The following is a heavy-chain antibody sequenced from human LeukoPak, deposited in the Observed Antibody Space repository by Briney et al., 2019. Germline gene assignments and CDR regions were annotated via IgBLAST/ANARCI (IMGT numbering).Heavy chain of an antibody. V-gene: IGHV3-30*18. CDR2: ISYDGSNK. D-gene: IGHD5-12*01. J-gene: IGHJ4*02. Sequence: PGGSLRLSCAATGFTFSSYGMHWVRQAPGKGLEWVAVISYDGSNKYYADSVKGRFTISRDNSKNTLYLQMNSLRAEDTAVYYCAKEEATSFDYWGQGTLVTVSS. CDR3: AKEEATSFDY. CDR1: GFTFSSYG.